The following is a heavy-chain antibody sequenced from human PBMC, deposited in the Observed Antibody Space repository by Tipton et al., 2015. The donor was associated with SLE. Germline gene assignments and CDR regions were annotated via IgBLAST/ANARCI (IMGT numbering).Heavy chain of an antibody. Sequence: GLVKPSETLSLTCSVSGVSMNNYYWAWIRLPPGKGLEWIGYISHTGNTNYNPSLQSRVTFSVDTSSNQFSLQLNSMTPADTAVYYCARVSDFWHSLFYFDYWGQGSLVTVSS. CDR2: ISHTGNT. CDR1: GVSMNNYY. J-gene: IGHJ4*02. D-gene: IGHD3-3*01. V-gene: IGHV4-59*01. CDR3: ARVSDFWHSLFYFDY.